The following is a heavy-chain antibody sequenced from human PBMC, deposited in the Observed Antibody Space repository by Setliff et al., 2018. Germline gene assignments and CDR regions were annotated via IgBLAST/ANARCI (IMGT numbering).Heavy chain of an antibody. V-gene: IGHV1-46*01. J-gene: IGHJ3*02. D-gene: IGHD3-22*01. CDR2: INPSSGRT. CDR1: GYTFTSHY. CDR3: ARDVFPYHYEGAFDI. Sequence: ASVKVSCKASGYTFTSHYMHWVRQASGLGLEWMGTINPSSGRTSYAQKFQGRVTMTRDTSTSTVYMDMSSLRSEDTAVYYCARDVFPYHYEGAFDIWGQGTMVTVS.